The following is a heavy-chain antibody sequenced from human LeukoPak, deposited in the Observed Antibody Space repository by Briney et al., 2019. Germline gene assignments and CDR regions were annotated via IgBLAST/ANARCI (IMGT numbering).Heavy chain of an antibody. D-gene: IGHD3-16*01. CDR3: ARETGLIYYYGMDV. J-gene: IGHJ6*02. V-gene: IGHV3-30-3*01. Sequence: GGSLRLSCAASEFIFSIYAMHWVRQAPGKGLEWVAAISYDGSNKYYADSVKGRFTISRDKSKNTLYLQMNSLRTEDTAVYYCARETGLIYYYGMDVWGQGTTVTVSS. CDR2: ISYDGSNK. CDR1: EFIFSIYA.